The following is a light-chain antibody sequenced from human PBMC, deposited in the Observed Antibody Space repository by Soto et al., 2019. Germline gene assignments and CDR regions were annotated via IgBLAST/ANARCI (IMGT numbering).Light chain of an antibody. CDR2: SNN. CDR1: SSNIGSNT. J-gene: IGLJ1*01. Sequence: QSVLTAPPSASGSPGQRVTISCSGSSSNIGSNTVNWYQQRPGTAPTLLSYSNNQRPSGGPDRFSGSKSGTSASLAISGLQSADVAVYYCAARAARMTGDGFGTGTKGTV. V-gene: IGLV1-44*01. CDR3: AARAARMTGDG.